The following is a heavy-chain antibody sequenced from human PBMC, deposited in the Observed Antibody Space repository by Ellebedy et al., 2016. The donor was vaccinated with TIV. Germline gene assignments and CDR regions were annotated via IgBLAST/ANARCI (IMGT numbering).Heavy chain of an antibody. CDR1: GGSFSGYY. D-gene: IGHD3-3*01. CDR3: ARGHTIFGVVIYYYYGMDV. Sequence: GSLRLXXAVYGGSFSGYYWSWIRQPPGKGLEWIGEINHSGSTNYNPSLKSRVTISVDTSKNQFSLKLSSVTAADTAVYYCARGHTIFGVVIYYYYGMDVWGQGTTVTVSS. CDR2: INHSGST. V-gene: IGHV4-34*01. J-gene: IGHJ6*02.